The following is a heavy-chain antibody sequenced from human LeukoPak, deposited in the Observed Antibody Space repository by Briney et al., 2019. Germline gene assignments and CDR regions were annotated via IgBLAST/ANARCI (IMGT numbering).Heavy chain of an antibody. Sequence: GGSLRLPCAASGFTVSNNYMNWVRQAPGKGLEWVSLIYSGGSTHHADSVKGRFTISRDSSRNTLYLQMNSLRVEDTAVYYCARDPSAVAINTYGWGQGTLVTVSS. V-gene: IGHV3-66*01. CDR2: IYSGGST. CDR1: GFTVSNNY. J-gene: IGHJ4*02. D-gene: IGHD6-13*01. CDR3: ARDPSAVAINTYG.